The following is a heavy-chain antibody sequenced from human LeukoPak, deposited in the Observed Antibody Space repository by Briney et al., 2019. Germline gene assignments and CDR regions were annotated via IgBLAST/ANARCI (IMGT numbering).Heavy chain of an antibody. CDR1: GFTFSAYG. CDR2: MWYDGSNE. V-gene: IGHV3-33*06. Sequence: PGRSLRLSCAASGFTFSAYGMHWVRQAPGKGLEWVAAMWYDGSNEDYSDSVKGRFIISRDNSKNTLYLQMNSLRAEDTAIYYCAKAQAVGASYYGMDVWGQGTTVTVSS. CDR3: AKAQAVGASYYGMDV. J-gene: IGHJ6*02. D-gene: IGHD1-26*01.